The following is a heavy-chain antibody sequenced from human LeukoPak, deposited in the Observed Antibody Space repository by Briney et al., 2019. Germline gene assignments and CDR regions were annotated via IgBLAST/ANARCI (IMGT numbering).Heavy chain of an antibody. J-gene: IGHJ1*01. D-gene: IGHD4-17*01. CDR2: IYNSGHT. CDR1: GGSISNYY. V-gene: IGHV4-59*01. Sequence: SETLSLTCTVSGGSISNYYWIWIRQPPGKGLEWIGYIYNSGHTNYNPSLKSRVTISEDTSRNQLSLKLSSVTAADTAVYYCARAAVTTSRYFQHWGQGTLVTVSS. CDR3: ARAAVTTSRYFQH.